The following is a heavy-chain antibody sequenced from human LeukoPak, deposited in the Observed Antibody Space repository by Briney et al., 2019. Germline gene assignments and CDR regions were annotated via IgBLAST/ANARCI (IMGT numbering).Heavy chain of an antibody. CDR3: AREIGWGIVVVIRPEFDY. J-gene: IGHJ4*02. Sequence: SETLSLTCTVSGGSISSSSYYWGWIRQPPGKGLEWTGSIYYSGSTYYNPSLKSRVTISVDTSKNQFSLKLSSVTAADTAVYYCAREIGWGIVVVIRPEFDYWGQGTLVTVSS. V-gene: IGHV4-39*07. CDR1: GGSISSSSYY. CDR2: IYYSGST. D-gene: IGHD3-22*01.